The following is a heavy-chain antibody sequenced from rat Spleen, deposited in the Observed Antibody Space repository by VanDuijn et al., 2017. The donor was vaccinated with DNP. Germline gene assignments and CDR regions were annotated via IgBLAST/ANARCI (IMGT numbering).Heavy chain of an antibody. CDR1: GFSFNKYG. CDR3: TTAGSYGFDY. D-gene: IGHD1-2*01. J-gene: IGHJ2*01. CDR2: ISDDGITT. V-gene: IGHV5-29*01. Sequence: EVQLVESGGGLVQPGKSLKLSCAASGFSFNKYGMAWVRQVPTKGLEWVATISDDGITTYYRDFVKGRFTISRDNAKSTLYLHMDSLRSEDTATYYCTTAGSYGFDYWGQGVMVTVSS.